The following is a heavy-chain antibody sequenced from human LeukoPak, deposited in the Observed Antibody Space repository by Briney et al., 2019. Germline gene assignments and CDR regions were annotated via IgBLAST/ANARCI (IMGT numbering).Heavy chain of an antibody. CDR2: IWYDGSNK. Sequence: GGSLRLSCAASGFTFSSYGMHWVRQAPGKGLEWVAVIWYDGSNKYYADSVKGRFTISRDNSKNTLFLQMNSLRAEDTAVYYCAKDWGAYYDSSGYIDYWGQGTLVTVSS. CDR3: AKDWGAYYDSSGYIDY. V-gene: IGHV3-30*02. D-gene: IGHD3-22*01. CDR1: GFTFSSYG. J-gene: IGHJ4*02.